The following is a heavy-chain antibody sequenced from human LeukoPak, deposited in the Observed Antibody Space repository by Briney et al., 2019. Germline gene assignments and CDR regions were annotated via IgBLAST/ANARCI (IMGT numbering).Heavy chain of an antibody. CDR3: ARSVPYGTTWYGRSDC. Sequence: GGSLRLSCTASGFPYYSYWMTWVRQTPGKGLEWVANIRHDGSTKYYVDSVKGRFTISRDNAMNSLYLQMDSLRVEDTAIYYCARSVPYGTTWYGRSDCWGQGTQVTVSS. J-gene: IGHJ4*02. CDR2: IRHDGSTK. CDR1: GFPYYSYW. D-gene: IGHD6-13*01. V-gene: IGHV3-7*03.